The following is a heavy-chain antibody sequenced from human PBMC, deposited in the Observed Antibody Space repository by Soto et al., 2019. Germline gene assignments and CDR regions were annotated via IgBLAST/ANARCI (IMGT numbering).Heavy chain of an antibody. CDR1: GFSFSSSD. D-gene: IGHD3-22*01. V-gene: IGHV3-21*06. CDR2: INYSGRYM. J-gene: IGHJ4*02. Sequence: PGGALRRSCATSGFSFSSSDMTWVRQGPGKGLEYVSSINYSGRYMFYAGSLRGRFTVSRDNAKNSLYLQMNSLRAEDTAVYYCARKSSSDSTGYDYFDYWGQGTLVTVSS. CDR3: ARKSSSDSTGYDYFDY.